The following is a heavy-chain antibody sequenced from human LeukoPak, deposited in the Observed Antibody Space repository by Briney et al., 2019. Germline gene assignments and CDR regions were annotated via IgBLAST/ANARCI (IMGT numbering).Heavy chain of an antibody. J-gene: IGHJ5*02. V-gene: IGHV3-48*03. Sequence: PGGSLRLSCAASGXTFSSYEMNWVRQAPGKGLEWVSYISSSGSTIYYADSVKGRFTVSRDNAENSLYLQMNSLRAEDTAVYYCARGNWNLNWFDPWGQGTLVTVSS. D-gene: IGHD1-1*01. CDR3: ARGNWNLNWFDP. CDR1: GXTFSSYE. CDR2: ISSSGSTI.